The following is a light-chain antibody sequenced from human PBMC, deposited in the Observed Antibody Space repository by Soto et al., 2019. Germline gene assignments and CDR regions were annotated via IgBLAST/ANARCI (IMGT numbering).Light chain of an antibody. CDR3: QQYGSSPYT. V-gene: IGKV3-20*01. CDR2: GAS. CDR1: QSVSSSY. Sequence: EIVLTQSPGTRSLSPGERATLSCRASQSVSSSYLAWYQQKPGQSPRLLIYGASSRATGIPDRFSGSGSGKDFTLTISRLEPEDFAGYYFQQYGSSPYTCVQGTKLEIK. J-gene: IGKJ2*01.